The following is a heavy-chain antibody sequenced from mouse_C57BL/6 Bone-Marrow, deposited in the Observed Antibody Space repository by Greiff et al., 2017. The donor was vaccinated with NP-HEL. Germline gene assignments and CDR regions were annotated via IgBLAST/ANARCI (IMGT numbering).Heavy chain of an antibody. CDR2: IDPSDSYT. CDR1: GYTFTSYW. J-gene: IGHJ4*01. V-gene: IGHV1-69*01. CDR3: ARRYGSSLYYAMDY. Sequence: VQLKQPGAELVMPGASVKLSCKASGYTFTSYWMHWVKQRPGQGLEWIGEIDPSDSYTNYNQKFKGKSTLTVDKSSSTAYMQLSSLTSEDSAVYYCARRYGSSLYYAMDYWGQGTSVTVSS. D-gene: IGHD1-1*01.